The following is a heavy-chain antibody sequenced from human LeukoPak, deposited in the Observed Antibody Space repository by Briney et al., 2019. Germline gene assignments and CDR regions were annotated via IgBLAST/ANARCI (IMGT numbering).Heavy chain of an antibody. V-gene: IGHV3-7*01. CDR1: GFTFSSYA. Sequence: TGGSLRLSCAASGFTFSSYAMSWVRQAPGKGLECVANINQGGSVKYYVDSVKGRFTISRDDAKNSLYVQMNSLRDEDTAVYYCARVGYSGWNLEYWGQGTLVTVSS. CDR2: INQGGSVK. J-gene: IGHJ4*02. CDR3: ARVGYSGWNLEY. D-gene: IGHD5-12*01.